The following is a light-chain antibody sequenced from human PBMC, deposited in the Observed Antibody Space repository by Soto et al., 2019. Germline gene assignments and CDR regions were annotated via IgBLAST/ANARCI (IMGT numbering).Light chain of an antibody. V-gene: IGKV1-33*01. CDR3: QQYENLPLT. CDR1: QDITNY. Sequence: DIQMTQSPSSLSASVGDGVTITCQASQDITNYLNWYQQKPGKSPKLLIFDAANLEAGVPSGFSGSGSGTDFTFTISSLQPEDIATYYCQQYENLPLTFGGGTKVDIK. J-gene: IGKJ4*01. CDR2: DAA.